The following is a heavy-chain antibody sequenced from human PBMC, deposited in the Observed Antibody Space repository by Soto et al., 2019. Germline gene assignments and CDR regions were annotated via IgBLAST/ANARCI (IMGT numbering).Heavy chain of an antibody. CDR1: GGSISSGGYS. CDR3: ARASTTVTTPDY. V-gene: IGHV4-30-2*01. Sequence: PSETLSLTCAVSGGSISSGGYSWSWIRQPPGKGLEWIEYIYHSGSTYYNPSLKSRVTISVDRSKNQFSLKPSSVTAADTAVYYCARASTTVTTPDYWGQGTLVTVSS. CDR2: IYHSGST. J-gene: IGHJ4*02. D-gene: IGHD4-17*01.